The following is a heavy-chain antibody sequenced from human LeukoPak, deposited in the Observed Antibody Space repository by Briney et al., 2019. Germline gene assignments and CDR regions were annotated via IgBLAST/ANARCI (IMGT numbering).Heavy chain of an antibody. CDR1: RYTFRGNY. J-gene: IGHJ4*02. CDR3: ARDPSSVTLYFFDY. CDR2: IDANNGDT. D-gene: IGHD4-11*01. Sequence: ASVKISCKASRYTFRGNYIHWLRQAPGQGLEWMGWIDANNGDTKSAQKFQGRVTMSRDTSISTAYMDLSSLSPDDAAVYYCARDPSSVTLYFFDYWGQGTLVTVSS. V-gene: IGHV1-2*02.